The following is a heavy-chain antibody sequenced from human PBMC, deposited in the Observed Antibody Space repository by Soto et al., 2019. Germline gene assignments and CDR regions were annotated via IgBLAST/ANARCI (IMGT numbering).Heavy chain of an antibody. CDR2: TYYRSKWYN. Sequence: SQTLSLTCAISGDSVSSNSAAWNWLRQSPSRGLEWLGRTYYRSKWYNDYAVSVKSRITINPDTSKNQFSLQLNSVTPEDTAVYYCARGGYSSSYYYYYMDVWGKGTTVTVSS. CDR1: GDSVSSNSAA. V-gene: IGHV6-1*01. J-gene: IGHJ6*03. D-gene: IGHD6-19*01. CDR3: ARGGYSSSYYYYYMDV.